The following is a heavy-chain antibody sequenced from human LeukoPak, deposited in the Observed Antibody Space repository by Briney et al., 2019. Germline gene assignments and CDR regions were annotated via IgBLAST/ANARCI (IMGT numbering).Heavy chain of an antibody. Sequence: SETLSLTCTVSSGSISTSNYYWGWVRQPPGKALEWIGNIFYSGSTYYNPSLKSRVTISGDTSKNQFSLTLSSVTAADTAVYYCARDGKEGGYNYDYWGQGTLVTVSS. CDR3: ARDGKEGGYNYDY. D-gene: IGHD5-24*01. CDR1: SGSISTSNYY. J-gene: IGHJ4*02. V-gene: IGHV4-39*07. CDR2: IFYSGST.